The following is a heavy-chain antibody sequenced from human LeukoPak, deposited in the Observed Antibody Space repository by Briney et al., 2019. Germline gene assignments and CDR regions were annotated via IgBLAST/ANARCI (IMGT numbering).Heavy chain of an antibody. CDR2: ISGSGGST. CDR1: GFTFSSYA. V-gene: IGHV3-23*01. Sequence: GGSLRLSFAASGFTFSSYARSWVRQAPGKGLEWVSAISGSGGSTYYADSVRGRFTISRDSSKHTLYLQMNSLRAEDTAVYYCAKKFPPMPTVTADDYWGQGTLVTVSS. J-gene: IGHJ4*02. D-gene: IGHD4-4*01. CDR3: AKKFPPMPTVTADDY.